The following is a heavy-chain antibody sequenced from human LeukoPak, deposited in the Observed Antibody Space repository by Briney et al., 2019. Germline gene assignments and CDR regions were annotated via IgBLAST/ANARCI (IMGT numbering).Heavy chain of an antibody. Sequence: GGSLRLSCAASGFTFSSYAMSWVRQAPGKGLEWVSAISGSGGSTYYADSVKGRFTISRDNSKNTLYLQMNSLRAEDTAVYYCAKSREGPGSYYYYYFDYWGQGTLVTVSS. J-gene: IGHJ4*02. CDR2: ISGSGGST. V-gene: IGHV3-23*01. D-gene: IGHD3-10*01. CDR1: GFTFSSYA. CDR3: AKSREGPGSYYYYYFDY.